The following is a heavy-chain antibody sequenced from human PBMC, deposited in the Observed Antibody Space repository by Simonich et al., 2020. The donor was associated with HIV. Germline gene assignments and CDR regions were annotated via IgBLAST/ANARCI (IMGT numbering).Heavy chain of an antibody. CDR1: GFTXTYYS. CDR3: ARDGRKGSSTSCSDY. CDR2: IRISSSYX. D-gene: IGHD2-2*01. J-gene: IGHJ4*02. V-gene: IGHV3-21*01. Sequence: EVQLVESGXGLVKPGGSLRLSCAASGFTXTYYSMNWXIQAPRKGLXWXSSIRISSSYXNYAXXVKGXFTISRDNXXXSLXXKXNSLXXXDTAVYYCARDGRKGSSTSCSDYWGQGTLXTVSS.